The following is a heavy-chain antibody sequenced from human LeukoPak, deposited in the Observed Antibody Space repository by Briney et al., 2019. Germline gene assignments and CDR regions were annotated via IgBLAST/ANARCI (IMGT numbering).Heavy chain of an antibody. V-gene: IGHV3-7*01. CDR1: GFTFSSSW. CDR3: VRISTSVAGADY. D-gene: IGHD6-19*01. CDR2: IKKDGSEK. Sequence: GGSLRLYCGGYGFTFSSSWMSWLRQAPGKGLEWVANIKKDGSEKYYVDSVKGRFTISRDNAKNSLYLQMDSLRAEDTAMYYCVRISTSVAGADYWGQGTLVTVSS. J-gene: IGHJ4*02.